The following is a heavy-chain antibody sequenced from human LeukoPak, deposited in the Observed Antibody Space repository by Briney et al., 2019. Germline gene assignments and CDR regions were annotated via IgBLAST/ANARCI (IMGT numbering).Heavy chain of an antibody. CDR2: IHYSGST. D-gene: IGHD3-10*01. V-gene: IGHV4-59*01. Sequence: NPSETLSLTCTVSGDPISSYYWSWIRQPPGKGLEWIGYIHYSGSTNYNPSLKSRVTISVDTSKNQFSLKLSSVTATDTAVYYCARDRYGSGSLWGQGTLVTVSS. CDR3: ARDRYGSGSL. CDR1: GDPISSYY. J-gene: IGHJ4*02.